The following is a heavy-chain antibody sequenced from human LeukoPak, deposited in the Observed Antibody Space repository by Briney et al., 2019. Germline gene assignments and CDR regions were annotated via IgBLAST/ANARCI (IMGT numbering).Heavy chain of an antibody. CDR1: GFTFSSYG. D-gene: IGHD6-13*01. CDR2: ISYDGSNK. V-gene: IGHV3-30*18. Sequence: PGGSLRLSCAASGFTFSSYGMHWVRQAPGKGLEWVAVISYDGSNKYYADYVKGRFTISRDNSKNTLYLQMNSLRAEDTAVYYCAKDYRSSYYYGMDVWGQGTTVTVSS. CDR3: AKDYRSSYYYGMDV. J-gene: IGHJ6*02.